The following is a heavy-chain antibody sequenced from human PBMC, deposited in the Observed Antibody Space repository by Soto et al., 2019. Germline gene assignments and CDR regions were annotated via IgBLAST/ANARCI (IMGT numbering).Heavy chain of an antibody. J-gene: IGHJ6*02. D-gene: IGHD2-15*01. Sequence: SVKVSCKASGGTFSSYAISWVRQAPGQGLEWMGGIIPIFGTANYAQKFQGRVTITADESTSTAYMELSSLRSEDTAVYYCARGEIHCSGGSCFGYYYGMDVWGQGTTVTVSS. CDR1: GGTFSSYA. CDR3: ARGEIHCSGGSCFGYYYGMDV. V-gene: IGHV1-69*13. CDR2: IIPIFGTA.